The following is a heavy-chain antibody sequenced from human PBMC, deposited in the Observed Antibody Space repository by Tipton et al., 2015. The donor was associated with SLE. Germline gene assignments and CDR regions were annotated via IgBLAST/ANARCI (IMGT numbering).Heavy chain of an antibody. J-gene: IGHJ3*02. CDR2: ISYGGGT. CDR1: GGSISSNY. V-gene: IGHV4-59*01. CDR3: ARVRGGWANDASDI. Sequence: TLSLTCSVSGGSISSNYWIWIRQPPGKGLEWIGYISYGGGTNYNPSLKSRVTTSFDRSKNQFSLNLNSVTAADTATYYCARVRGGWANDASDIWGQGTMVTVSS. D-gene: IGHD6-19*01.